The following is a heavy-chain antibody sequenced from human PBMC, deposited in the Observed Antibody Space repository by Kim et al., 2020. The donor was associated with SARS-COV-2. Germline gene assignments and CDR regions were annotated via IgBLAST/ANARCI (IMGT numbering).Heavy chain of an antibody. J-gene: IGHJ6*02. CDR3: AKRRSPDFGMDV. V-gene: IGHV3-30*02. Sequence: YYTDSVEGRFTISRDNSKNTLYLQMNSLRVEDTAVFYCAKRRSPDFGMDVWGQGTTVTVSS.